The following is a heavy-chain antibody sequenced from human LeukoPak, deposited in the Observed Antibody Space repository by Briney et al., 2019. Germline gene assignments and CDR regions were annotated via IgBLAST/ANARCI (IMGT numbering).Heavy chain of an antibody. CDR2: ISYDGSNK. CDR3: ARNDIVATISLDY. CDR1: GFTFSSYA. D-gene: IGHD5-12*01. V-gene: IGHV3-30*04. J-gene: IGHJ4*02. Sequence: PGRSLRLSCAASGFTFSSYAMHWVRQAPGKGLEWVAVISYDGSNKYYADSVKGRFTISRDNSKNTLYLQMNSLRAEDTAVYYCARNDIVATISLDYWGQGTLVTVSS.